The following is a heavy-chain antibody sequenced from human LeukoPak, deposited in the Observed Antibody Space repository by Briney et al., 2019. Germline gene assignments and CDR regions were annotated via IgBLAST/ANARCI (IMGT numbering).Heavy chain of an antibody. CDR2: INPNSGGT. J-gene: IGHJ1*01. CDR3: AREERYYDSSGYYFQR. D-gene: IGHD3-22*01. V-gene: IGHV1-2*06. Sequence: GASVKVSCKASGYTFTGYYMHWVRQAPGQGLEWMGRINPNSGGTNYAQKFQGRVTMTRDTSISTAYMELSRLRSDDTAVYYCAREERYYDSSGYYFQRWGQGTLVIVSS. CDR1: GYTFTGYY.